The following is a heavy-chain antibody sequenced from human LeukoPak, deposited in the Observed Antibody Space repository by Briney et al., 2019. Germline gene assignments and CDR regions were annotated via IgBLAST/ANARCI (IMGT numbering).Heavy chain of an antibody. V-gene: IGHV5-51*01. J-gene: IGHJ4*02. CDR3: ARQGCSSSSCYTFDY. D-gene: IGHD2-2*02. CDR2: IYPGDSDT. Sequence: GASLKISCKGSGYSFSTYWIAWVRQMPGKGLEWMGNIYPGDSDTRYSPSFQGQVTISADKSISTACLQWSSLKASDTAIYYCARQGCSSSSCYTFDYWGQGTLVTVSS. CDR1: GYSFSTYW.